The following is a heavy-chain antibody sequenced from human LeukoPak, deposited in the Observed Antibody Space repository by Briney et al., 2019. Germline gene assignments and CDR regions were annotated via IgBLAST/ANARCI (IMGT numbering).Heavy chain of an antibody. J-gene: IGHJ3*02. V-gene: IGHV3-48*01. CDR2: ISSSSYTI. CDR1: GFTFSTCS. Sequence: GGSLRLSCAASGFTFSTCSMTWVRQAPGKGLEWISYISSSSYTIYYADSVKGRFTISRDNAKNSLYLQMNSLRAEDTAVYYCARESYYDFWSGDGLDAFDIWGQGTMVTVSS. D-gene: IGHD3-3*01. CDR3: ARESYYDFWSGDGLDAFDI.